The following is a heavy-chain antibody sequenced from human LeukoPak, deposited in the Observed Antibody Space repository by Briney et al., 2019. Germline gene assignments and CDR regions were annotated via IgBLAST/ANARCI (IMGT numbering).Heavy chain of an antibody. CDR1: GFIFSTYA. CDR3: TKRGRDWGPFDY. V-gene: IGHV3-23*01. D-gene: IGHD7-27*01. CDR2: ISASGDRT. J-gene: IGHJ4*02. Sequence: GGSLRLSCVASGFIFSTYAMSWVRQSPGKGLEWVSSISASGDRTYYPDSMKGRFTISRDNSKNTLYLEMDSLRDEDTAVYYCTKRGRDWGPFDYWGQGTLVTVSS.